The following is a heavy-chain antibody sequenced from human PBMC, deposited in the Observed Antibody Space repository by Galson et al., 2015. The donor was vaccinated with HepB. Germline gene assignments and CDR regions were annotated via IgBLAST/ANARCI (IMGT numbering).Heavy chain of an antibody. V-gene: IGHV3-7*03. Sequence: SLRLSCAGSGFIFSDYWMSWVRQAPGKGLEWVANIKQDGTEKYNVDSVKGRFTISRDNAKKSLYLQINSLRAEDTAVYYCASMGGWYGLGNFDLWGRGTLVTVSS. CDR2: IKQDGTEK. CDR1: GFIFSDYW. CDR3: ASMGGWYGLGNFDL. D-gene: IGHD6-19*01. J-gene: IGHJ2*01.